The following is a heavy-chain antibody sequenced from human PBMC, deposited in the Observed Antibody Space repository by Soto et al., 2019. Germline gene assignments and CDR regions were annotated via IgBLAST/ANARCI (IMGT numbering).Heavy chain of an antibody. CDR2: ISGSGGST. D-gene: IGHD4-17*01. Sequence: EVQLLESGGGLVQPGGSLRLSCAASGFTFSSYAMSWVHQAPGKGLEWVSAISGSGGSTDYADSVKGRFTISRDNSKNTLYLQMNSLRAEDTAVYYCAKPTRSSTVTTGYWGQGTLVTVSS. CDR1: GFTFSSYA. CDR3: AKPTRSSTVTTGY. J-gene: IGHJ4*02. V-gene: IGHV3-23*01.